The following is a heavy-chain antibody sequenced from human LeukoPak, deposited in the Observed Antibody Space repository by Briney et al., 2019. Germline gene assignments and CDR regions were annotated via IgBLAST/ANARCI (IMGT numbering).Heavy chain of an antibody. CDR1: GFTFSTYG. Sequence: QPGRSLRLSCAASGFTFSTYGMHWVRQAPGKGLEWVAVISNDGSNKLYTDSVKGRFTISRDNSKNTLYLQMNSLRAEDTAVYYCARSDVDMAAWGQGTLVTVSS. D-gene: IGHD5-12*01. J-gene: IGHJ5*02. V-gene: IGHV3-30*03. CDR2: ISNDGSNK. CDR3: ARSDVDMAA.